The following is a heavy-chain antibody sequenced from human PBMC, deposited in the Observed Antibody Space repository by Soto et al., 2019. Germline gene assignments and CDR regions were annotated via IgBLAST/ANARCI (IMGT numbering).Heavy chain of an antibody. Sequence: SVKVSCKASGGTFSSYAISWVRQAPGQGLEWMGGIIPIFGTANYAQKFQGRVTITADESTSTAYMELSSLRSEDTAVYYCAIAIVGANWFDPWGQGTLVTVSS. J-gene: IGHJ5*02. CDR3: AIAIVGANWFDP. CDR2: IIPIFGTA. V-gene: IGHV1-69*13. D-gene: IGHD1-26*01. CDR1: GGTFSSYA.